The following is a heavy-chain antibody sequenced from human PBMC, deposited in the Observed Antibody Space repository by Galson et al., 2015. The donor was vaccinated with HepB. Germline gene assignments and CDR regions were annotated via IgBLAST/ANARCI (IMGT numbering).Heavy chain of an antibody. CDR2: IKQDGSEK. J-gene: IGHJ6*02. CDR1: GFTFSSYW. CDR3: ARVLCPGVVPAAMVNYYYYGMDV. Sequence: SLRLSCAASGFTFSSYWMSWVRQAQGKGLEWVANIKQDGSEKYYVDSVKGRFIISRDNAKNSLYLQMNSLRAEDTAVYYCARVLCPGVVPAAMVNYYYYGMDVWGQGTTVTVSS. D-gene: IGHD2-2*01. V-gene: IGHV3-7*03.